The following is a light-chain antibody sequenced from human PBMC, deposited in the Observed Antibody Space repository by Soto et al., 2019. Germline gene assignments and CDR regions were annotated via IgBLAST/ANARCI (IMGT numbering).Light chain of an antibody. CDR1: QSLLHSNAYNY. J-gene: IGKJ4*01. CDR2: LGS. CDR3: MQALQTPLT. V-gene: IGKV2-28*01. Sequence: DLVMTQSPLSLPVTPGEPASISCRSSQSLLHSNAYNYLDWYLQKPGQSPQLLIYLGSNRASGVPDRFSGSGSGTDFTLKISRVEAEDVGVYYCMQALQTPLTFGGGTKVGIK.